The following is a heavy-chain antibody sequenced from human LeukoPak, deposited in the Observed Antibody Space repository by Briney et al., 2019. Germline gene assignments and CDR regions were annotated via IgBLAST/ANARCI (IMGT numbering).Heavy chain of an antibody. D-gene: IGHD3-3*01. Sequence: GGSLRLSCAASGFTVSSNYMSWVRQAPGKGLEWVAFIRYDGSNKYYADSVKGRFTISRDNSKNTLYLQMNSLRAEDTAVYYCAKSNYLILRFLEWLVPFDYWGQGTLVTVSS. CDR1: GFTVSSNY. J-gene: IGHJ4*02. CDR3: AKSNYLILRFLEWLVPFDY. V-gene: IGHV3-30*02. CDR2: IRYDGSNK.